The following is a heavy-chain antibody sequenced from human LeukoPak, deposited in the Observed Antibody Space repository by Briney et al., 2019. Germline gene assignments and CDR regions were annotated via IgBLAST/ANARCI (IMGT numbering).Heavy chain of an antibody. CDR1: GGTFSSYA. V-gene: IGHV1-69*04. CDR3: ARVHRRVSSQRSMDV. Sequence: SVQVSCKASGGTFSSYAISWVRQAPGRGLEWMGRIIPILGIANYAQKFQGRVTITADKSTSTAYMELSSLRSEDTAVYYCARVHRRVSSQRSMDVWGQGTTVTVSS. CDR2: IIPILGIA. D-gene: IGHD6-13*01. J-gene: IGHJ6*02.